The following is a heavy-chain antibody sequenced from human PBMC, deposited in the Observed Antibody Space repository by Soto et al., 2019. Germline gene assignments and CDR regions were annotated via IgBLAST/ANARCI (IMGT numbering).Heavy chain of an antibody. CDR2: VANSGTT. D-gene: IGHD1-7*01. V-gene: IGHV4-34*11. Sequence: QAQLQQWGAGLLKPSETLSLTCAVYGGSLSGYYWTWIRQPPGKGLEWIGYVANSGTTNYNPSLKSRVTLSLDTSNNQFSLKLASVTAADTAVYYCAMAGNYRYFDSWGQGVLVTVSS. CDR3: AMAGNYRYFDS. J-gene: IGHJ4*02. CDR1: GGSLSGYY.